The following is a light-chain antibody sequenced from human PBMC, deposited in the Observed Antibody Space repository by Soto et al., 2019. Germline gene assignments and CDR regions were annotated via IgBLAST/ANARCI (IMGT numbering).Light chain of an antibody. CDR1: QSISSW. J-gene: IGKJ1*01. CDR3: QYYKESST. CDR2: QAS. Sequence: DIQMTQSPSTLSASVGDRVTITCRASQSISSWLAWYQQKPGSAPKLLLYQASSSEIGVPSRFSGSGSGTEFTITISSLQPDDVATYYCQYYKESSTFGQGTRLEIK. V-gene: IGKV1-5*03.